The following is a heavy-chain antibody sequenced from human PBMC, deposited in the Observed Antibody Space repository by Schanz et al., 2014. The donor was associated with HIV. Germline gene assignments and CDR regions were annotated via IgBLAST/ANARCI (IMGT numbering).Heavy chain of an antibody. CDR1: GFTFSDYG. J-gene: IGHJ2*01. Sequence: QVQLVESGGGVVQPGRSLRLSCAASGFTFSDYGMHWARQAPGKGLEWVARISPDGDTQHYADSLKGRFTISRDNFKNTLDLQMDSLRPDDTAVYYCAKGYTSSSVFNLWGRGTLVTVSS. CDR2: ISPDGDTQ. V-gene: IGHV3-30*18. D-gene: IGHD6-6*01. CDR3: AKGYTSSSVFNL.